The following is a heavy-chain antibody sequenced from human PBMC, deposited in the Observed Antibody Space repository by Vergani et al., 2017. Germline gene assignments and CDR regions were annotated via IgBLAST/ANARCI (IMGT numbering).Heavy chain of an antibody. CDR3: AKDLSVVEAADDF. D-gene: IGHD6-13*01. J-gene: IGHJ4*02. V-gene: IGHV3-21*04. CDR1: GFTFSSYS. Sequence: EVQLVESGGGLVKPGGSLRLSCAASGFTFSSYSMNWVRQAPGKGLEWVSSISSSSSYIYYADSVKGRFTISRDNAKNSLYLQMDDLRAEDTAVYYCAKDLSVVEAADDFRGQGTLVTVSS. CDR2: ISSSSSYI.